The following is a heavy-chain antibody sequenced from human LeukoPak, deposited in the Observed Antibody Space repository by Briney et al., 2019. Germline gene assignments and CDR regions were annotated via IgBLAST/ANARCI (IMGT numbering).Heavy chain of an antibody. Sequence: PSETLSLTCSVSGGSISNYYWSWIRQPPGKGLKWIGYISYSGSTNFNPSLKSRVTISVDTSKNQFSLKLSSVTAADTAVYYCAREGTAGTNLNWFDPWGQGTLVTVSS. D-gene: IGHD1-1*01. CDR1: GGSISNYY. V-gene: IGHV4-59*01. CDR2: ISYSGST. J-gene: IGHJ5*02. CDR3: AREGTAGTNLNWFDP.